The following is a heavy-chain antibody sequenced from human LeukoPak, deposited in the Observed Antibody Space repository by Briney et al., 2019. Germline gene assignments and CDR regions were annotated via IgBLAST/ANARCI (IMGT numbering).Heavy chain of an antibody. CDR1: GGSFSGYY. J-gene: IGHJ2*01. D-gene: IGHD3-22*01. V-gene: IGHV4-34*01. CDR3: ARAMIVVIITTPGYFDL. Sequence: PSETLSLTCAVSGGSFSGYYWSWIRQPPGKGLEWIGEINHSGSTNYNPSLKSRVTISIDTSKNQFSLKLSFVTAADTAVYYCARAMIVVIITTPGYFDLWGRGTLVTVSS. CDR2: INHSGST.